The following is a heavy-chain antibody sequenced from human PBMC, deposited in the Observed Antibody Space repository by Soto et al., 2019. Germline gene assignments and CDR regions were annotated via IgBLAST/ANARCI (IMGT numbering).Heavy chain of an antibody. D-gene: IGHD6-19*01. CDR3: ARSFTAGTAGDY. CDR2: INPGDSDT. Sequence: GESLKISCKGSGYRFINYWIGWVRQMPGKGLEWMGIINPGDSDTRYSPSFQGQVTISADKSISTAYLQWSSLEASDTAIYFCARSFTAGTAGDYWGQGTLVTVSS. J-gene: IGHJ4*02. V-gene: IGHV5-51*01. CDR1: GYRFINYW.